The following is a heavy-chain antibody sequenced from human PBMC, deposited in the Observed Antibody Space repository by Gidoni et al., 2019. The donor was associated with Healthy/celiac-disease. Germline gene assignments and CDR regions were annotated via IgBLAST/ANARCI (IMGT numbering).Heavy chain of an antibody. D-gene: IGHD6-13*01. CDR2: ISYDGSNK. CDR3: AKDSQAGLIAAAGDFDY. J-gene: IGHJ4*02. Sequence: QVQLVESGGGVVQPGGSLRLSCAASGFTFGSYGMHWVRQAPGKGLEWVAVISYDGSNKYYADSVKGRFTISRDNSKNTLYLQMNSLRAEDTAVYYCAKDSQAGLIAAAGDFDYWGQGTLVTVSS. V-gene: IGHV3-30*18. CDR1: GFTFGSYG.